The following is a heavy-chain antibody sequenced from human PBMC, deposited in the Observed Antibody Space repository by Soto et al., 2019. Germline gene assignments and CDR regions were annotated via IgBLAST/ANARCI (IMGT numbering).Heavy chain of an antibody. V-gene: IGHV4-39*01. Sequence: QLQLQESGPGLVKPSETLSLTCTVSGGSISSSSYYWGWIRQPPGKGLEWIGSIYYSGSTYYNPSLKSRVTISVDTSKNQFSLKLSSVTAADTAVYYCARQAVDTAMVAFLSRFDPWGQGTLVTVSS. J-gene: IGHJ5*02. CDR2: IYYSGST. CDR1: GGSISSSSYY. CDR3: ARQAVDTAMVAFLSRFDP. D-gene: IGHD5-18*01.